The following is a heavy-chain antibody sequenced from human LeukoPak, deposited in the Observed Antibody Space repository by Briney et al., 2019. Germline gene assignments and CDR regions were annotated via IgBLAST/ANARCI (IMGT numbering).Heavy chain of an antibody. Sequence: GGSLRLSCAASGFTFSSYAMHWVRQAPGKGLEYVSAISSNGISTFYANSVKGRFIVSRDNSKNTLYLQMGSLRAEDLAVYYCARRAPGFSSGWLDYWGQGTLVTVSS. J-gene: IGHJ4*02. CDR2: ISSNGIST. CDR3: ARRAPGFSSGWLDY. D-gene: IGHD6-19*01. V-gene: IGHV3-64*01. CDR1: GFTFSSYA.